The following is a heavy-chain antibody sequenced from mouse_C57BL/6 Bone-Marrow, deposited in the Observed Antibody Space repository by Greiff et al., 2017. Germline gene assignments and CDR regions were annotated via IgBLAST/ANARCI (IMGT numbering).Heavy chain of an antibody. CDR3: VGPTVVATDYAKGD. CDR2: IRSKSNNYAT. D-gene: IGHD1-1*01. CDR1: GFSFNTYA. V-gene: IGHV10-1*01. Sequence: EVQVVESGGGLVQPKGSLKLSCAASGFSFNTYAMTWVRQAPGKGLEWVARIRSKSNNYATYYDDSVNDRYTISRDDSESMLYLQMNNLETEDPAMYGYVGPTVVATDYAKGDWGTRTTVTVAT. J-gene: IGHJ4*01.